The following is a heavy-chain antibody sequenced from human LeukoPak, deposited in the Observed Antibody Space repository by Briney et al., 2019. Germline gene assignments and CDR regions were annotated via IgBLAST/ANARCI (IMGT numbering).Heavy chain of an antibody. CDR3: ASASSHRIAAGGDY. CDR1: GFTFRNYW. CDR2: INSDGSSR. D-gene: IGHD6-13*01. J-gene: IGHJ4*02. Sequence: GGSLRLSCAASGFTFRNYWMHWVRQAPGRGLVWVSRINSDGSSRNYADSVKGRFTISRDNAKNTLYLQMNSLRAEDTAVYYCASASSHRIAAGGDYWGQGTLVTVSS. V-gene: IGHV3-74*01.